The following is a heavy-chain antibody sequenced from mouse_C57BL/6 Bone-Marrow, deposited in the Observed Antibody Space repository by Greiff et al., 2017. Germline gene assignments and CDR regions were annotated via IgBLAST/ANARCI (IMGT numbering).Heavy chain of an antibody. CDR2: IDPEDGET. J-gene: IGHJ4*01. CDR3: ARLVTKGAMDY. V-gene: IGHV14-2*01. D-gene: IGHD2-1*01. Sequence: EVKLMESGAELVKPGASVKLSCTASGFNIKDYYMHWVKPRTEQGLEWIGRIDPEDGETKYAPKFQGKATITADTSSNTAYLQLSSLTSEDTAVYYCARLVTKGAMDYWGQGTSVTVSS. CDR1: GFNIKDYY.